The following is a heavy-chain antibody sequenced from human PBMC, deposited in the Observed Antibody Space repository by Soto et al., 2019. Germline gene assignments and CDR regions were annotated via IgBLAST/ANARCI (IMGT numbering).Heavy chain of an antibody. CDR2: ISGSGGST. J-gene: IGHJ6*02. D-gene: IGHD5-12*01. CDR3: RGYSGHTTWYYYYYGMDV. CDR1: GFTFSSYA. V-gene: IGHV3-23*01. Sequence: GGSLRLSCAASGFTFSSYAMSWVRQAPGKGLEWVSAISGSGGSTYYADSVKGRFTISRDNSKNTLYLQMNSLRAEDTAVYYCRGYSGHTTWYYYYYGMDVWGQGTTVTVSS.